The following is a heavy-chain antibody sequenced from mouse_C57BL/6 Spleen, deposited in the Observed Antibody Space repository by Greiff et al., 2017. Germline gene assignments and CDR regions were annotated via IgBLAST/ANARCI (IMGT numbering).Heavy chain of an antibody. V-gene: IGHV1-42*01. CDR1: GYSFTGYY. CDR2: INPSTGGT. J-gene: IGHJ2*01. D-gene: IGHD1-1*01. Sequence: VQLQQSGPELVKPGASVKISCKASGYSFTGYYMNWVKQSPEKGLEWIGKINPSTGGTTYNQKFKAKATLTVDKSSSTAYMPLMSLTSEDSAVYYCARRPYYYGSTDYFDDWGQGTTLTVSS. CDR3: ARRPYYYGSTDYFDD.